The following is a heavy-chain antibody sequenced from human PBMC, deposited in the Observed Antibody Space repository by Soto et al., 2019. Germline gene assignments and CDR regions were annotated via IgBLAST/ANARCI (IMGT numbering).Heavy chain of an antibody. CDR2: IIPIFGTA. CDR1: GGTFSSYA. Sequence: QVQLVQSGAEVKKPGSSVKVSCKASGGTFSSYAISWVRQAPGQGLEWMGEIIPIFGTANYAQKFQGRVTITADESTSTAYMELSSLRSEDTAVYYCARDRGPXXXXYPYWFDPWGQGTLVTVSS. V-gene: IGHV1-69*12. J-gene: IGHJ5*02. CDR3: ARDRGPXXXXYPYWFDP. D-gene: IGHD3-10*01.